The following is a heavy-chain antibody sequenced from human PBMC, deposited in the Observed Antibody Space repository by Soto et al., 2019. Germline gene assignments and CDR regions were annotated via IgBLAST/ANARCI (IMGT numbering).Heavy chain of an antibody. CDR2: MNPNSGNT. CDR1: GYTFTSYD. CDR3: ARDLWEGYSLDAAFDI. Sequence: ASVKVSCKASGYTFTSYDINWVRQATGQGLEWMGWMNPNSGNTGYAQKFQGRVTMNRNTSISTAYMELSSLRSEDTAVYYCARDLWEGYSLDAAFDIWGQGTMVTVSS. D-gene: IGHD2-15*01. V-gene: IGHV1-8*01. J-gene: IGHJ3*02.